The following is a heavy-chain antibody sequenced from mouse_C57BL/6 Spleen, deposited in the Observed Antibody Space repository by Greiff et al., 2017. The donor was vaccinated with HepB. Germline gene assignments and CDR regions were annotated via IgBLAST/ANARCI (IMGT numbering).Heavy chain of an antibody. V-gene: IGHV5-4*01. CDR3: ARDEGYDYSWFAY. CDR2: ISDGGSYT. Sequence: EVQGVESGGGLVKPGGSLKLSCAASGFTFSSYAMSWVRQTPEKRLEWVATISDGGSYTYYPDNVKGRFTISRDNAKNNLYLQMSHLKSEDTAMYYCARDEGYDYSWFAYWGQGTLVTVSA. CDR1: GFTFSSYA. J-gene: IGHJ3*01. D-gene: IGHD2-4*01.